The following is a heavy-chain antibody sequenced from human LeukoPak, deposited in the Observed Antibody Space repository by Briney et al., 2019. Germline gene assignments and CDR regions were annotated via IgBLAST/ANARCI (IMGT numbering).Heavy chain of an antibody. Sequence: SETLSLTCTVSGGSISSYYWSWIRQPPGKGLEWIWYIYYSGSTNYNPSLKSRVTISVDTSKNQFSLKLSSVTAVDTAVYYCARGGGYSSGWADAFDIWGQGTMVTVSS. V-gene: IGHV4-59*01. J-gene: IGHJ3*02. CDR1: GGSISSYY. D-gene: IGHD6-19*01. CDR2: IYYSGST. CDR3: ARGGGYSSGWADAFDI.